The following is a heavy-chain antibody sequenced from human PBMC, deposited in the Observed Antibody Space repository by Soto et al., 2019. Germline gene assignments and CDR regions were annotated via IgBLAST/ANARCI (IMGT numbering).Heavy chain of an antibody. CDR2: IYYSGST. CDR3: ARHSGSYSHYYGMDV. CDR1: GGSISSSSYY. D-gene: IGHD1-26*01. Sequence: SETLSLTCTVSGGSISSSSYYWGWIRQPPGKGLEWIGSIYYSGSTYYNPSLKSRVTISVDTSKNQFSLKLSSVTAADTAVYYCARHSGSYSHYYGMDVWGQGTTVTVSS. V-gene: IGHV4-39*01. J-gene: IGHJ6*02.